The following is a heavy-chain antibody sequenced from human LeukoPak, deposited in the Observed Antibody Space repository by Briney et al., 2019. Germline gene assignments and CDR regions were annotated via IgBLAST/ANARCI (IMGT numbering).Heavy chain of an antibody. J-gene: IGHJ3*02. D-gene: IGHD3-10*01. CDR3: ARDSGRFDVFFI. V-gene: IGHV3-53*01. CDR2: IYSDGRT. CDR1: GFTVSTNF. Sequence: GGSLRHFCAASGFTVSTNFMNWVRQAPGKGLEWVSVIYSDGRTYYADSVEGRFTISRDNSKNTLYLQMNSLRAEDTAVYYCARDSGRFDVFFICGQGKMVTVSS.